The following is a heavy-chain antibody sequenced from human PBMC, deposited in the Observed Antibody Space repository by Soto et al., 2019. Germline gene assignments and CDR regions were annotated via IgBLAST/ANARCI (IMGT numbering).Heavy chain of an antibody. CDR3: ARDARAFMDNITAAFDI. CDR1: DSTFNTYG. Sequence: QVQLVQSGSEVKKPGASVKVSCKASDSTFNTYGVTWVRQAPGQGLEWMGWFSGYNGDTHSAHKFQDRVTMTRDTSRRAGYMELRGLRYDDTAVYYCARDARAFMDNITAAFDIWGQGTLVTVFS. J-gene: IGHJ3*02. D-gene: IGHD1-1*01. V-gene: IGHV1-18*04. CDR2: FSGYNGDT.